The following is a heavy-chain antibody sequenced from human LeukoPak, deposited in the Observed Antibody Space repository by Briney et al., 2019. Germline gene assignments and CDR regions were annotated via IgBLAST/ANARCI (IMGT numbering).Heavy chain of an antibody. D-gene: IGHD6-13*01. V-gene: IGHV3-33*01. CDR2: IWYDGSNK. J-gene: IGHJ3*02. CDR1: GFTFSSYG. CDR3: ARGESSSWLDAFDI. Sequence: GGSLRLSCAASGFTFSSYGMHWVRQAPGKGLEWVAVIWYDGSNKYYVDSVKGRFTISRDNSKNTLYLQMNSLRAEDTAVYYCARGESSSWLDAFDIWGQGTMVTVSS.